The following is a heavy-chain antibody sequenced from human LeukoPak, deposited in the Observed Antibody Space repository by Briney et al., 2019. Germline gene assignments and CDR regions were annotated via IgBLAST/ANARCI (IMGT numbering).Heavy chain of an antibody. V-gene: IGHV3-48*03. CDR1: GFTFSSYE. D-gene: IGHD4-17*01. Sequence: GGSLRLSCAASGFTFSSYEMNWVRQAPGKGLEWVSYISSSGSTIYYADSVKGRLTISRDNAKNSLYLQMNSLRAEHTAVYYCARDPYYGDYVVWGQGTLVTVSS. J-gene: IGHJ4*02. CDR2: ISSSGSTI. CDR3: ARDPYYGDYVV.